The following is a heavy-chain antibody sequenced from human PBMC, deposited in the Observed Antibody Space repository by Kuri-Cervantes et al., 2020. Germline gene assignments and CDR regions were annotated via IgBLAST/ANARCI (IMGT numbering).Heavy chain of an antibody. Sequence: SETLSLTCTVSGGSVSSGSYYWSWIRQPPGKGLEWIGYIYYSGSTNYNPSLKSRVTISVDKSKNQFSLKLSSVTAADTAVYYCAREFNPVGNYWYYYYMDVWGKGTTVTVSS. CDR3: AREFNPVGNYWYYYYMDV. CDR2: IYYSGST. CDR1: GGSVSSGSYY. J-gene: IGHJ6*03. D-gene: IGHD4-11*01. V-gene: IGHV4-61*01.